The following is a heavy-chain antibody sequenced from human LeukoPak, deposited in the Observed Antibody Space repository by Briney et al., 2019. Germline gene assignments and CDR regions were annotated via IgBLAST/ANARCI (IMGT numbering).Heavy chain of an antibody. J-gene: IGHJ4*02. CDR2: KWYDGSNK. D-gene: IGHD3-22*01. Sequence: PGGSLRLSCAASGFTFSSYGMHWVRQAPGKGLEWVAVKWYDGSNKYYADSVKGRFAISRDNSKNTLYLQMNSLRAEDKAVYYCAGYDSSGYSNWGQGTLVTVSS. CDR1: GFTFSSYG. CDR3: AGYDSSGYSN. V-gene: IGHV3-33*01.